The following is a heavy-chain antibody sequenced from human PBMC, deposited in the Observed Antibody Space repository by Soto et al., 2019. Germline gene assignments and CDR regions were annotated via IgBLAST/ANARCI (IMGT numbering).Heavy chain of an antibody. CDR2: IYHSGTT. D-gene: IGHD3-22*01. CDR3: ARVSFYYDTSGYAVAWFDP. CDR1: GDSVSSGRYY. Sequence: SETLSLTCSVSGDSVSSGRYYWSWIRQPPGKGLEWIGYIYHSGTTKYNPSLKSPVTISVDTSKNQFSLQMTLVTAADTAIYYCARVSFYYDTSGYAVAWFDPWGQGTMVTV. V-gene: IGHV4-61*01. J-gene: IGHJ5*02.